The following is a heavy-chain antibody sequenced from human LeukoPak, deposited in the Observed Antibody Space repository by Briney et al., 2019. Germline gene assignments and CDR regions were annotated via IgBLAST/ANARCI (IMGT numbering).Heavy chain of an antibody. Sequence: GGSLRLSCAASGFTFSSYAMTWVRQAPGKGLEWVSAISGSGNSTYYADSVKGRFTISRDNSKNTLYLQMNSLRAEDTAVFYCVKELGYCGGGSCPAPYVEYFQHWGQGTLVTVSS. CDR3: VKELGYCGGGSCPAPYVEYFQH. V-gene: IGHV3-23*01. J-gene: IGHJ1*01. CDR1: GFTFSSYA. CDR2: ISGSGNST. D-gene: IGHD2-15*01.